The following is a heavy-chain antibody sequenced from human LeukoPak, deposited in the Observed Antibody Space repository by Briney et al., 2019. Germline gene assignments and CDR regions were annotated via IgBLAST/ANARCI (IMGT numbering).Heavy chain of an antibody. D-gene: IGHD3-10*02. CDR2: ISWNSGII. CDR3: AELGITMIGGV. Sequence: PGGSLRLSCAASGFTFHDYAMHWVRQAPGKGLEWVSGISWNSGIIGYADSVKGRFTISRDNAKNSLYLQMNSLRAEDTAVYYCAELGITMIGGVWGKGTTVTISS. J-gene: IGHJ6*04. V-gene: IGHV3-9*01. CDR1: GFTFHDYA.